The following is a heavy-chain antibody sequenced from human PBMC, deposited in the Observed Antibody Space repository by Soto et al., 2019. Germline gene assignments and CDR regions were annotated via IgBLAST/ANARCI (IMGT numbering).Heavy chain of an antibody. CDR3: ARDDVLCDGGRCYGVPLDV. CDR2: IQSGGPT. D-gene: IGHD2-15*01. CDR1: GFTFSNAW. V-gene: IGHV3-66*01. J-gene: IGHJ6*04. Sequence: GGSLRLSCAASGFTFSNAWMSWVRQAPGKGLEWVSLIQSGGPTYYADSVKGRFTISRDTSENTLHLQMDSLRAEDTAVYYCARDDVLCDGGRCYGVPLDVWGEGTTVTVSS.